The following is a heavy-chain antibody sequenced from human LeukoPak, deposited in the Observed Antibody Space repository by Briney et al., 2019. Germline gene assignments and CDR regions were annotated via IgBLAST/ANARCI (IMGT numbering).Heavy chain of an antibody. CDR3: YTTSGGRPH. J-gene: IGHJ4*02. CDR1: GGSISSYY. V-gene: IGHV4-59*08. CDR2: IYYSGST. Sequence: PSETLSLTCTVSGGSISSYYWSWIRQPPGKGLEWIGYIYYSGSTNYNPSVKSRVTISADTSRNQFSLNLSSVTAADTAVYYCYTTSGGRPHWGQGTLVTVSS. D-gene: IGHD2-2*02.